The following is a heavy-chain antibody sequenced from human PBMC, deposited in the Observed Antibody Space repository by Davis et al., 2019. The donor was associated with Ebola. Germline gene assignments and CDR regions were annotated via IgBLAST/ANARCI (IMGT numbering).Heavy chain of an antibody. CDR3: ARQPDIVVVVALDFGMDV. D-gene: IGHD2-15*01. CDR1: GFTFSDYA. CDR2: ISYDGSNK. V-gene: IGHV3-30-3*01. J-gene: IGHJ6*04. Sequence: GESLKISCAASGFTFSDYAMHWVRQAPGKGLEWVAVISYDGSNKYYADSVKGRFTISRDNSKNTLYLQMNSLRGEDTAVYYCARQPDIVVVVALDFGMDVWGKGTTVTVSS.